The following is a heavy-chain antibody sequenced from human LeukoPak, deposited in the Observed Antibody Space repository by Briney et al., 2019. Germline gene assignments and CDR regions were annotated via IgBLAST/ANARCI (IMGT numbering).Heavy chain of an antibody. Sequence: SETLSLTCRVSGGPQRRRHDYWAWIRQPPGKGLEWIANIYYSGNTYYNPSLKSRVTISVDTSKNQFSLKLSSVTAADTAVFYCARLVVVSSNKYCDYWGQGILVTVSS. D-gene: IGHD2-21*02. CDR2: IYYSGNT. J-gene: IGHJ4*02. CDR1: GGPQRRRHDY. CDR3: ARLVVVSSNKYCDY. V-gene: IGHV4-39*01.